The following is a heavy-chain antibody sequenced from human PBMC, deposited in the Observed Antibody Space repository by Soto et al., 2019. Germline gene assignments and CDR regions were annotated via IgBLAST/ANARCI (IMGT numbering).Heavy chain of an antibody. J-gene: IGHJ6*02. V-gene: IGHV4-34*01. CDR3: GRAAEPGDYYGMDV. Sequence: SETLSLTCAVYGGSFSGYYWSWIRQPPGKGLEWIGEINHGGSTNYFPSLKSRVTISLDTSKNQFSLKLSSVTAADTAVYYCGRAAEPGDYYGMDVWGQGTTVTVSS. CDR2: INHGGST. CDR1: GGSFSGYY. D-gene: IGHD4-17*01.